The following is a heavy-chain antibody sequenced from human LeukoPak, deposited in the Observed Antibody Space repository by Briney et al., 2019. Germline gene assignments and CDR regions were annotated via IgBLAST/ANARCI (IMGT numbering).Heavy chain of an antibody. CDR2: ISSSSSYI. CDR3: ATAGSGSYSYY. J-gene: IGHJ4*02. Sequence: GGSLRLSCAVSGFTFSSYSMNWVRQAPGKGLEWVSSISSSSSYIYYADSVKGRFTISRDNAKNSLYLQMNSLRAEDTAVCYCATAGSGSYSYYWGQGTLVTVSS. CDR1: GFTFSSYS. V-gene: IGHV3-21*01. D-gene: IGHD3-10*01.